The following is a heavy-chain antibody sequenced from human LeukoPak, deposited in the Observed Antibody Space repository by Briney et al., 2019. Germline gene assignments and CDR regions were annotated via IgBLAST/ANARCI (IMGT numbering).Heavy chain of an antibody. J-gene: IGHJ4*02. V-gene: IGHV4-59*01. CDR2: IYYSGST. D-gene: IGHD3-22*01. CDR3: ARYYDSSGYYDY. Sequence: SETLSLTCTVSGGSISSYYWSWIRQPPGKGLEWIWYIYYSGSTNYNPSLKSRVTISVDTSKNQFSLKLSSVTAADTAVYYCARYYDSSGYYDYWGQGTLVTVSS. CDR1: GGSISSYY.